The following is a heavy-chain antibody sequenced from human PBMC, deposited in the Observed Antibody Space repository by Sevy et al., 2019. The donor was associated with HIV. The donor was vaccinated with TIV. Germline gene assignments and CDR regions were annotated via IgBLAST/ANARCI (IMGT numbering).Heavy chain of an antibody. D-gene: IGHD3-22*01. Sequence: GGSLRLSCAASGFTFSSYSMNWVRQAPGKGLEWVSSISSSSYIYYADSVKGRFTISRDNAKNSLYLQMESLRAEDTAVYYCARAQQVTMLVVIGGLYFDFWGQGTLVTVSS. CDR3: ARAQQVTMLVVIGGLYFDF. J-gene: IGHJ4*02. CDR2: ISSSSYI. V-gene: IGHV3-21*01. CDR1: GFTFSSYS.